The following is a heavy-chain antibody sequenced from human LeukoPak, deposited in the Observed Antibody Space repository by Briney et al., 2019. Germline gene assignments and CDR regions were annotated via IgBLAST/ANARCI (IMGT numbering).Heavy chain of an antibody. D-gene: IGHD3-22*01. V-gene: IGHV3-30-3*01. CDR2: ISYDGSNK. CDR3: ARASSQWLLPIYFDY. J-gene: IGHJ4*02. Sequence: GGSLRLSCAASGFTFSSYAMHWVRQAPGKGLEWVAVISYDGSNKYYADSVKGRFTISRDNSKNTLYLQMNSLRAEDTAVYYCARASSQWLLPIYFDYWGQGTLVTVSS. CDR1: GFTFSSYA.